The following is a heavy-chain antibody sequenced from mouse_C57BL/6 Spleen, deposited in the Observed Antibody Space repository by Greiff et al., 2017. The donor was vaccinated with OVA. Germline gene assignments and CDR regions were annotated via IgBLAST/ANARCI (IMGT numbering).Heavy chain of an antibody. J-gene: IGHJ3*01. V-gene: IGHV5-17*01. CDR2: ISSGSSTI. D-gene: IGHD2-5*01. CDR3: ARPYYSNYWFAY. CDR1: GFTFSDYG. Sequence: EVKLMESGGGLVKPGGSLKLSCAASGFTFSDYGMHWVRQAPEKGLEWVAYISSGSSTIYYADTVKGRFTISRDNAKNTLFLQMTSLRSEDTAMYYCARPYYSNYWFAYWGQGTLVTVSA.